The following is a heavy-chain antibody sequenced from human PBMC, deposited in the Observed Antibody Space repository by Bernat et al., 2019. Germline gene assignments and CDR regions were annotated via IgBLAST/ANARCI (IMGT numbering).Heavy chain of an antibody. Sequence: QVQLVQSGAEVKKPGASVKVSCKASGYIFTSYVISWVRQAPGQGLEWMGWISVYNGDTNYAQKLQGRVTMTTDTSTSTAYLELRSLRSDDTAVYYCARGYYASGSYRRFDYWGQGTLVTVSP. CDR1: GYIFTSYV. D-gene: IGHD3-10*01. CDR2: ISVYNGDT. J-gene: IGHJ4*02. CDR3: ARGYYASGSYRRFDY. V-gene: IGHV1-18*01.